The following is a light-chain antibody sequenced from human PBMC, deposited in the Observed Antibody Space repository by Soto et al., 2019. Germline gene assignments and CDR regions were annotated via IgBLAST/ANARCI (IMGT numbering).Light chain of an antibody. J-gene: IGLJ3*02. CDR3: QSYDSSLSAWV. CDR2: DNN. V-gene: IGLV1-40*01. CDR1: SSNIGAGYD. Sequence: QSVLTQPPSVSGAPGQRVTISCTGISSNIGAGYDVHWYQQLPGTAPKLLIYDNNDRPTGVPDRFSGSKSGTSASLAITGLQAEVEADYYCQSYDSSLSAWVFGGGTKLTVL.